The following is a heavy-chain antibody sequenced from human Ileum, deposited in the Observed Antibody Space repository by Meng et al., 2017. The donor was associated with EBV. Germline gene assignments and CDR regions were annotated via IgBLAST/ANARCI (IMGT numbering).Heavy chain of an antibody. V-gene: IGHV1-18*01. Sequence: LLASGDSVQKPGVSVKVSCKASGYTFTSYGISWVRQAPGQGLEWMGWISAYNGNTNYAQKLQGRVTMTTDASTSTAYMELRSLRSDDTAVYYCARAPPPNIRLGFDYWGQGTLVTVFS. CDR3: ARAPPPNIRLGFDY. J-gene: IGHJ4*02. CDR2: ISAYNGNT. CDR1: GYTFTSYG. D-gene: IGHD3-16*01.